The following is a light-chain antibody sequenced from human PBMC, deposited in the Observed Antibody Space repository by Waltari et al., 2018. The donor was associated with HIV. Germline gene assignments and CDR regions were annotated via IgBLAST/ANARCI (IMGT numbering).Light chain of an antibody. CDR1: SSNIGGQY. CDR2: WNT. Sequence: QSVLSQSPSISGTPGQRVSISCSGSSSNIGGQYVSCYQQVPGTTPKLLIFWNTRRPSGVSDRFSGSVSGTSASLAISGLRSEDEADYYCAVWDVSLSAQVFGGGTTLTVL. CDR3: AVWDVSLSAQV. J-gene: IGLJ3*02. V-gene: IGLV1-47*01.